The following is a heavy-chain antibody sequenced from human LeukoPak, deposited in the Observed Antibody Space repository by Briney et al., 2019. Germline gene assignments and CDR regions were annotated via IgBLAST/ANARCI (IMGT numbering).Heavy chain of an antibody. J-gene: IGHJ4*02. CDR1: GFTFSSHW. V-gene: IGHV3-74*01. D-gene: IGHD3-10*01. CDR3: TRGPPDGSGNYYPGDF. CDR2: ISSDGTNT. Sequence: GGSLRLSCAASGFTFSSHWMHWVRQAPGKGLGWVSRISSDGTNTNYADSVKGRFTISRDNAKNTLYLQMNSLRVEDTAVYYCTRGPPDGSGNYYPGDFWGQGTLVTVSS.